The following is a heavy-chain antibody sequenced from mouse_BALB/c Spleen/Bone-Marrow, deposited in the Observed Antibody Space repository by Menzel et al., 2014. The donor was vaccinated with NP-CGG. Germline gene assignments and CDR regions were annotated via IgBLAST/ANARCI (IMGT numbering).Heavy chain of an antibody. CDR2: ISTSFGNT. D-gene: IGHD3-2*02. Sequence: VQLQQSGPELVSSGVSVMISCKVSGYTFSDYAMHWVKQSPAKCLEWIGVISTSFGNTNYNQKFKGMATMTVDKSSSTAYIELASLTPKVSAIYYSASRGQLRLAFYAMDYWGQGTSVTISS. CDR3: ASRGQLRLAFYAMDY. J-gene: IGHJ4*01. CDR1: GYTFSDYA. V-gene: IGHV1-67*01.